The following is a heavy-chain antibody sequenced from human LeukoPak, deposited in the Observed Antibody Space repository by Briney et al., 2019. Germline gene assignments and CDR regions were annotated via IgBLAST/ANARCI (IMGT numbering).Heavy chain of an antibody. Sequence: ASVKVSCKASGYTFTSYGISWVRQAPGQGLEWMGWISAYNGNTNYAQKLQGRVTMTTDTSTSTAYMELRSLRSDDTAVYYCAGLHSGWSYYYYMDVWGKGTTVTVSS. CDR2: ISAYNGNT. J-gene: IGHJ6*03. CDR1: GYTFTSYG. V-gene: IGHV1-18*01. D-gene: IGHD6-19*01. CDR3: AGLHSGWSYYYYMDV.